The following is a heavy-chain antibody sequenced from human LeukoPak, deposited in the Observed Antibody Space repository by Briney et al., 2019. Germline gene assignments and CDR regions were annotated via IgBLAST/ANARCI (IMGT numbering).Heavy chain of an antibody. D-gene: IGHD4-23*01. CDR3: ARDRGNEGTVVTRPAYYYYYGMDV. CDR1: GFTFDDYA. J-gene: IGHJ6*02. CDR2: ISWSSGSL. V-gene: IGHV3-9*01. Sequence: PGRSLRLSCTASGFTFDDYAMHWVRQAPGKGLEWVSGISWSSGSLGYADSVKGRFIISRDNAKNSLYLQMNSLRAEDTAVYYCARDRGNEGTVVTRPAYYYYYGMDVWGQGTTVTVSS.